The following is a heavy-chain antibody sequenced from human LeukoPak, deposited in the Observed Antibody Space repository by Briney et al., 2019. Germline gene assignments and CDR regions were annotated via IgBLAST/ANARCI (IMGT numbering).Heavy chain of an antibody. CDR2: IYYSKNT. CDR3: VSPRGFSYGYFDY. V-gene: IGHV4-39*01. Sequence: SETLSLTCTVSGGSISSSSTYWGWIRQPPGKGLEWIGSIYYSKNTYYNPSLKSRVTISADTSKNQFSLTLGSVSATDTAVYYCVSPRGFSYGYFDYWGQGTLVTVSS. CDR1: GGSISSSSTY. J-gene: IGHJ4*02. D-gene: IGHD5-18*01.